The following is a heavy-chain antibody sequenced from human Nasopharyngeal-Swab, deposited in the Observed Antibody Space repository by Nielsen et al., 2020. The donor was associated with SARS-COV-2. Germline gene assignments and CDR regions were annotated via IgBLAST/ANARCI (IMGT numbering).Heavy chain of an antibody. Sequence: SETLSLTCTVSGGSISTDDYYWSWIRQHPVKGLEWIGYMYSNGITNYNPSLRSRITMSIDTSKNQFSLHLTSVTAADTAVYFCTFYGRFWGQGTLVTVSS. J-gene: IGHJ4*02. CDR2: MYSNGIT. D-gene: IGHD4-17*01. V-gene: IGHV4-31*03. CDR3: TFYGRF. CDR1: GGSISTDDYY.